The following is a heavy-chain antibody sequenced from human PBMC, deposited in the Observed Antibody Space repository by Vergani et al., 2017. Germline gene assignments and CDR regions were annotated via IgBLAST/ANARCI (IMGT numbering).Heavy chain of an antibody. CDR3: ARAGSSGRRWFDP. V-gene: IGHV4-61*02. Sequence: QVQLQESGPGLVKPSQTLSLTCTVFGGSISSGSYYWSWIRQPAGKGLEWIGRIYTSGSTNYNPSLKSRVTISVDTSKNQFSLKLSSVTAADTAVYYCARAGSSGRRWFDPWGQGTLVTVSS. D-gene: IGHD3-10*01. CDR2: IYTSGST. CDR1: GGSISSGSYY. J-gene: IGHJ5*02.